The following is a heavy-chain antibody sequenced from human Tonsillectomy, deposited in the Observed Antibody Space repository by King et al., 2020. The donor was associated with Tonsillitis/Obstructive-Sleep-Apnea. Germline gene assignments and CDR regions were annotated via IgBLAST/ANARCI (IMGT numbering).Heavy chain of an antibody. Sequence: VQLVESGGGLVKPGGSLRLSCAASRFTFSDYYMSWIRQAPGKGLEWVSYISISGTTIYYADSVKGRFTISRDNAKNSLYLQMNSLRAEDTAVYYCARDWPYYYGSGSSGWFDPWGQGTLVTVSS. J-gene: IGHJ5*02. D-gene: IGHD3-10*01. V-gene: IGHV3-11*01. CDR3: ARDWPYYYGSGSSGWFDP. CDR1: RFTFSDYY. CDR2: ISISGTTI.